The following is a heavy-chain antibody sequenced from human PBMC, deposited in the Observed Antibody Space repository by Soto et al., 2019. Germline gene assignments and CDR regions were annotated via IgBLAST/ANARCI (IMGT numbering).Heavy chain of an antibody. V-gene: IGHV4-59*01. CDR1: GGSISSYY. CDR2: IYYSGST. Sequence: QVQLQESGPGLVKPSETLSLTCTVSGGSISSYYWSWIRQPPGKGLEWIGYIYYSGSTNYNPSLKSRVPISVDTSKNQFSLKLSSVTAADTAVYYCARAVPRYSGSYYNYYGMDVWGQGTTVTVSS. CDR3: ARAVPRYSGSYYNYYGMDV. J-gene: IGHJ6*02. D-gene: IGHD1-26*01.